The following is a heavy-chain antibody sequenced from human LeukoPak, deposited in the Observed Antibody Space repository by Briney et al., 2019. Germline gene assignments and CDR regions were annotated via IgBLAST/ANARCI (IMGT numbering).Heavy chain of an antibody. J-gene: IGHJ4*02. D-gene: IGHD2-21*01. Sequence: ASVRVSCKASGYTFTAQYMHWVRQAPGQGLEWMGWINPNNGDTKYAQSFLGRVTMTRDTSTTTAYMELRSLRPDDTAVYFCASYPRNIPTPPLAYWGQGTLVTVSS. CDR3: ASYPRNIPTPPLAY. V-gene: IGHV1-2*02. CDR1: GYTFTAQY. CDR2: INPNNGDT.